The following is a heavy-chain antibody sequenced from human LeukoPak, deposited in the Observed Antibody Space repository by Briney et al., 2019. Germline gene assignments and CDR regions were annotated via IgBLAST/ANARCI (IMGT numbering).Heavy chain of an antibody. CDR1: GYTFTSYG. D-gene: IGHD3-9*01. Sequence: ASVKVSCKASGYTFTSYGINWVRQAPGQGLEWMGWISGYNGNTIYAENLQGRVTMTTDTSTSTAYIELGSLRSDDTAVFYCARSSRFDWLRYCDSWGQGTLVTVSS. CDR3: ARSSRFDWLRYCDS. J-gene: IGHJ4*02. CDR2: ISGYNGNT. V-gene: IGHV1-18*01.